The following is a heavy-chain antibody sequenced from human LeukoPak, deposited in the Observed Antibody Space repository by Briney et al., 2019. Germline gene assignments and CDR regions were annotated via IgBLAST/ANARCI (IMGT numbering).Heavy chain of an antibody. J-gene: IGHJ3*02. D-gene: IGHD2-2*01. CDR1: GFTFSSYG. V-gene: IGHV3-30*02. CDR3: AKLGCSSTSCYHI. CDR2: IRYDGSNK. Sequence: GGSLRLSCAASGFTFSSYGMHWVRQAPGKGLEWAAFIRYDGSNKYYADSVKGRFTTSRDNSKNTLYLQMNSLRAEDTAVYYCAKLGCSSTSCYHIWGQGTMVTVSA.